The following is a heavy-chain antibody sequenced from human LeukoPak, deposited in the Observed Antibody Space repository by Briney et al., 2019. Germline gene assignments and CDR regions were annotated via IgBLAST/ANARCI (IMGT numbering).Heavy chain of an antibody. CDR2: INPSGGST. D-gene: IGHD2-2*01. Sequence: GASVKVPCKASGYTFTSYYMHWVRQAPGQGLEWMGIINPSGGSTSYAPKFQGRVTMTRDTSTSTVYMELSSLRSEDTAVYYCARDFLIQYCSSTSCYPHLSYYGMDVWGQGTTVTVSS. J-gene: IGHJ6*02. CDR3: ARDFLIQYCSSTSCYPHLSYYGMDV. V-gene: IGHV1-46*01. CDR1: GYTFTSYY.